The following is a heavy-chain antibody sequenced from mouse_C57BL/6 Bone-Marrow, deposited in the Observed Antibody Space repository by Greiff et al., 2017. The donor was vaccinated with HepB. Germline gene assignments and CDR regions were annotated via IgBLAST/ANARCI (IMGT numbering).Heavy chain of an antibody. CDR2: IHPNSGST. CDR1: GYTFTSYW. Sequence: QVQLQQPGAELVKPGASVKLSCKASGYTFTSYWMHWVKQRPGQGLEWIGMIHPNSGSTNYNEKFKSKATLTVDKSSSTAYMQPSSLTSEDSAVYYCARWGTTGGFAYWGQGTLVTVSA. D-gene: IGHD1-1*01. CDR3: ARWGTTGGFAY. V-gene: IGHV1-64*01. J-gene: IGHJ3*01.